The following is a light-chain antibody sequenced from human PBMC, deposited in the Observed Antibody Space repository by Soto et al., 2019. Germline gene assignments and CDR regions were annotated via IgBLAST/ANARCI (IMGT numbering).Light chain of an antibody. CDR3: QQYGSSPWT. CDR2: GAS. J-gene: IGKJ1*01. Sequence: ETVLTQSPGTLSLSPGERATLSCRASEIIRRNYLAWYRQTPGQAPRLLIFGASKRASGIADRFSGSGSGTDFTLIISRLEPEDFALYYCQQYGSSPWTFGQGTKVEIK. CDR1: EIIRRNY. V-gene: IGKV3-20*01.